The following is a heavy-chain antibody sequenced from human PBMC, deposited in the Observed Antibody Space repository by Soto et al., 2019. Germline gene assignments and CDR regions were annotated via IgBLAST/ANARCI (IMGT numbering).Heavy chain of an antibody. CDR1: GDSIRSFY. V-gene: IGHV4-4*07. CDR3: ARDQGSYNSGAQGI. J-gene: IGHJ3*02. Sequence: PSETLSLTSTVSGDSIRSFYWSWIRQPAGKALEWIGRINTSGNTNYSPSLNSRATMTLDTSKNQFSLKLSSVTAADTAVYYCARDQGSYNSGAQGIWGQGTTVTVSS. CDR2: INTSGNT. D-gene: IGHD6-19*01.